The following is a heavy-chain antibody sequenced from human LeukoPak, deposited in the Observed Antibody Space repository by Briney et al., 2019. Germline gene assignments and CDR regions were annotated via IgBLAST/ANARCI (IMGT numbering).Heavy chain of an antibody. CDR1: GGSFSGYY. V-gene: IGHV4-59*01. Sequence: SETLSLTCAVYGGSFSGYYWSWIRQPPGKGLEWIGYIYYSGSTNYNPSLKSRVTISVDTSKNQFSLKLSSVTAADTAVYYCAEAPGLGGGFDYWGQGTLVTVSS. J-gene: IGHJ4*02. CDR2: IYYSGST. D-gene: IGHD3-16*01. CDR3: AEAPGLGGGFDY.